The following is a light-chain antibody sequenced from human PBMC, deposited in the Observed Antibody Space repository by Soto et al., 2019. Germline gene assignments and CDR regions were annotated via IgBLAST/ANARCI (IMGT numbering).Light chain of an antibody. CDR3: QSSDTSRSGSVV. V-gene: IGLV1-40*01. Sequence: QSVLTQPPSVSGAPGQRVTISCTGSSSNFGTGHDVHWYQHSPGTAPKLLIYRFNNRPSGVPDRFSGSKSGTSASLAISGLHAEDESDYYCQSSDTSRSGSVVFGGGTQLTVL. J-gene: IGLJ2*01. CDR2: RFN. CDR1: SSNFGTGHD.